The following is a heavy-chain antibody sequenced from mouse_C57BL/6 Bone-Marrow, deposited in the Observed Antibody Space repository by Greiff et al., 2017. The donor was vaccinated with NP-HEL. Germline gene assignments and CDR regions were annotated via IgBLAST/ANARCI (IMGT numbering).Heavy chain of an antibody. V-gene: IGHV14-2*01. J-gene: IGHJ2*01. CDR3: ARSRVWTYYSKDY. CDR2: IDPEDGET. Sequence: VQLKESGAELVKPGASVKLSCTASGFNIKDYYMHWVKQRTEQGLEWIGRIDPEDGETKYAPKFQGKATITADTSSNTAYLQLSSLTSEDTAVYYCARSRVWTYYSKDYWGQGTTLTVSS. CDR1: GFNIKDYY. D-gene: IGHD2-5*01.